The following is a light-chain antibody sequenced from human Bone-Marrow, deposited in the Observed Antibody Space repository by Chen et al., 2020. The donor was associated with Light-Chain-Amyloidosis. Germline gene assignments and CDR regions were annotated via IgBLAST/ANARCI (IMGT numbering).Light chain of an antibody. CDR2: YKSDSNK. CDR3: MIWHNSQGV. Sequence: QAFLTQPASLSASPGSSASLTCPLPSYIYVAAYRIYCYQQKPGSPPRYLLRYKSDSNKQQGSGVPSRFSGSKDVSANAGILLISGLQSEDGADYYCMIWHNSQGVFGGGTKLTVL. CDR1: SYIYVAAYR. V-gene: IGLV5-45*01. J-gene: IGLJ3*02.